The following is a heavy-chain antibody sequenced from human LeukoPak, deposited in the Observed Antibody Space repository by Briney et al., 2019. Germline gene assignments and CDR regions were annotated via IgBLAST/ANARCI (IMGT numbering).Heavy chain of an antibody. V-gene: IGHV3-7*01. CDR3: ATTELYGSGSYYGDY. CDR1: GFTFSSYW. J-gene: IGHJ4*02. Sequence: GGSLRLSCAASGFTFSSYWMSWVRQAPGKGLEWVANIKQDGSEKYYVDSVKGRLTISRDNAKNSLYLQMNSLRAEDTAVYYCATTELYGSGSYYGDYWGQGTLVTVSS. CDR2: IKQDGSEK. D-gene: IGHD3-10*01.